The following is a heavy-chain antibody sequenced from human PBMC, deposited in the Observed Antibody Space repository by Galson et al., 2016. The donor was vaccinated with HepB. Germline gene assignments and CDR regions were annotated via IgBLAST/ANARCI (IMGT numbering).Heavy chain of an antibody. CDR1: GDSISGGGHA. J-gene: IGHJ4*02. D-gene: IGHD1-26*01. Sequence: LTCTVSGDSISGGGHAWTWIRQHPGKGLEWIGYLYYNGDTYSNPTLKSRVIISVDPSKNQFSLRLSSVTAADTAVYYCARGSTTLLYYWGQGTLVTVSS. CDR2: LYYNGDT. CDR3: ARGSTTLLYY. V-gene: IGHV4-31*03.